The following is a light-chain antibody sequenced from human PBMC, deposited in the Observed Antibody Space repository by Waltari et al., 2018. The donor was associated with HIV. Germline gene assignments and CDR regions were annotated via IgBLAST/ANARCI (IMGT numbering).Light chain of an antibody. Sequence: QSVLTQPPSVSEAPRQRVTISCSGSSSNIGNHAVNWYQQVPGKAPKLRIYYDVLLSSVVSDRFSGSKSGTSASLAIRGLQSEDEAEYYCAAWDDYLNGYVFGSGTKVTVL. J-gene: IGLJ1*01. CDR3: AAWDDYLNGYV. CDR1: SSNIGNHA. V-gene: IGLV1-36*01. CDR2: YDV.